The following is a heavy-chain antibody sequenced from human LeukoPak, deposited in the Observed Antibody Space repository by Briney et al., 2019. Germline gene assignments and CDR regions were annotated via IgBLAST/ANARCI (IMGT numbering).Heavy chain of an antibody. CDR1: GYTLTELS. V-gene: IGHV1-24*01. J-gene: IGHJ4*02. Sequence: ASVKVSCKVSGYTLTELSMHWARQAPGKGLEWMGGFDLEDGKTIYAQKFQGRVTMTEDTSTDTAYMELGSLRSEDTAVYYCASGKSGELLDYWGQGTLVSVSS. CDR3: ASGKSGELLDY. D-gene: IGHD1-7*01. CDR2: FDLEDGKT.